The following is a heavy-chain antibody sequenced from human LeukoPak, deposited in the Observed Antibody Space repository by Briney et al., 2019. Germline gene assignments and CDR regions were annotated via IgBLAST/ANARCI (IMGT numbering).Heavy chain of an antibody. Sequence: PGRSLRLSCAASGFTFSTYAVHWVRQAPGKGLEWVAVISYDGSNKYYADSVKGRFTISRDNSKNTLYLQMNSLRADDMAVYYCARDPSSSWSRFDYWGQGTLVTVSS. CDR1: GFTFSTYA. D-gene: IGHD6-13*01. CDR2: ISYDGSNK. V-gene: IGHV3-30*04. CDR3: ARDPSSSWSRFDY. J-gene: IGHJ4*02.